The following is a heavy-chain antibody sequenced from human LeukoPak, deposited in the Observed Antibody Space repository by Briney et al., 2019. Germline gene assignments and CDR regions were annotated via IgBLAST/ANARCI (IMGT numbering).Heavy chain of an antibody. D-gene: IGHD1-26*01. Sequence: GASVKVSCKASGHTFTSYDINWVRQATGQGLEWMGWMNPNSGNTGYAQKFQGRVTMTRNTSISTAYMELSSLRSEDTAVYYCARAVKKYSGSYYGYWGQGTLVTVSS. V-gene: IGHV1-8*01. CDR3: ARAVKKYSGSYYGY. J-gene: IGHJ4*02. CDR1: GHTFTSYD. CDR2: MNPNSGNT.